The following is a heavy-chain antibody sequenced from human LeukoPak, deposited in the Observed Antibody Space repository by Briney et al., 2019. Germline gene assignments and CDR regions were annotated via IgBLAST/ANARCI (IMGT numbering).Heavy chain of an antibody. V-gene: IGHV1-2*02. CDR2: INPNSGGT. CDR3: ARDLDGSGSYPTDY. Sequence: ASVKVSCKASGYTFTSYGISWVRQAPGQGLEWMGWINPNSGGTNYAQKFQGRVTMTRDTSISTAYMELSRLRSDDTAVYYCARDLDGSGSYPTDYWGQGTLVTVSS. D-gene: IGHD3-10*01. J-gene: IGHJ4*02. CDR1: GYTFTSYG.